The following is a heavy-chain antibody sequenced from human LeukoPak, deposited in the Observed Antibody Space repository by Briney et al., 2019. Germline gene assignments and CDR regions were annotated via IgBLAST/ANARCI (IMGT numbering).Heavy chain of an antibody. J-gene: IGHJ3*02. CDR2: ITSSSLYI. V-gene: IGHV3-21*01. CDR3: ARDPSRAIVGAPYDAFDI. Sequence: GGSLRLFCAASGFTFSSYSMNWVRQAPGKGLEWVSSITSSSLYIYYAASVKGRFTISRDNAKNSLYLQMNSLRAEDTAVYYCARDPSRAIVGAPYDAFDIWGQGTVVTVSS. CDR1: GFTFSSYS. D-gene: IGHD1-26*01.